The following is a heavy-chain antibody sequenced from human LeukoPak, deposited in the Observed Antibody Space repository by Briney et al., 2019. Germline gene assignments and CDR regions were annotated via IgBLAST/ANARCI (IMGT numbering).Heavy chain of an antibody. V-gene: IGHV3-30*03. CDR2: ISYDGSNK. J-gene: IGHJ4*02. Sequence: PGGSLRLSCAASGFTFSSYGMPWVRQAPGKGLEWVAVISYDGSNKYYADSVKGRFTISRDNSKNTLYLQMNSLRAEDTAVYYCARDGSSGYYYDRGRYFGYWGQGTLVTVSS. CDR1: GFTFSSYG. D-gene: IGHD3-22*01. CDR3: ARDGSSGYYYDRGRYFGY.